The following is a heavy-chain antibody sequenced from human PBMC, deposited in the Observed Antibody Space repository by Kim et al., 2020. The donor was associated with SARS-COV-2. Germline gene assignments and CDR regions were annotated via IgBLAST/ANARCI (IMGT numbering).Heavy chain of an antibody. D-gene: IGHD3-10*01. V-gene: IGHV4-34*01. CDR3: ARKVRGAPNWFDP. J-gene: IGHJ5*02. Sequence: YTPSLKSRVTISVDTSKNQFSRKLSSVTAADTAVYYCARKVRGAPNWFDPWGQGTLVTVSS.